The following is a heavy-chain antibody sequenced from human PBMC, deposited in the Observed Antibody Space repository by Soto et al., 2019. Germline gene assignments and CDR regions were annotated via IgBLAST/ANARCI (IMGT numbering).Heavy chain of an antibody. V-gene: IGHV1-69*02. J-gene: IGHJ4*02. CDR3: ARDRDNSNWPNFDS. D-gene: IGHD6-13*01. Sequence: QVQLVQSGSEVKKPGSSVRVSCKTSGGTFSIYTISWVRQAPGQGLEWMGRVLPFLDITSYSQKFQGRVTITADRSTTTAYMELSRSRSEDTAGYYCARDRDNSNWPNFDSWGQGTLVTVSS. CDR2: VLPFLDIT. CDR1: GGTFSIYT.